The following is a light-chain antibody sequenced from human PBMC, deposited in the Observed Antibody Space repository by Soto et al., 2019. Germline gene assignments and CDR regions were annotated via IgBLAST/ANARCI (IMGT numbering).Light chain of an antibody. CDR1: SSNIGRNT. J-gene: IGLJ3*02. CDR3: AAWDDSLNGPV. V-gene: IGLV1-44*01. Sequence: QSVLTQSPSASGTPGQRVTISCSGSSSNIGRNTVNWYQQFPGAAPKLVMYPARFSGSKSGTSASLAIDGLQSEDEADYSCAAWDDSLNGPVFGGGTKLTVL.